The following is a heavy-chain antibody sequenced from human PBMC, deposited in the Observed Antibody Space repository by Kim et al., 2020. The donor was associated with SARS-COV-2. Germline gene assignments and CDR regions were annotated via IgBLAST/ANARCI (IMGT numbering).Heavy chain of an antibody. CDR1: GFTFSDYY. D-gene: IGHD3-22*01. V-gene: IGHV3-11*04. CDR3: ARSLDYYDSSGSINGANAFDI. Sequence: GGSLRPSCAASGFTFSDYYMSWIRQAPGKGLEWVSYISSSGSTIYYADSVKGRFTISRDNAKNSLYLQMNSLRAEDTAVYYCARSLDYYDSSGSINGANAFDIWGQGTMVTVSS. J-gene: IGHJ3*02. CDR2: ISSSGSTI.